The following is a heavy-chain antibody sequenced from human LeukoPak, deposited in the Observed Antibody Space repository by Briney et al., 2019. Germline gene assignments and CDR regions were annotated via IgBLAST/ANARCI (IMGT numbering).Heavy chain of an antibody. V-gene: IGHV3-33*06. CDR1: GFTYSHYG. D-gene: IGHD1-7*01. CDR3: AKGAQRGFDHRNSLEY. Sequence: PGGSLRLSCAASGFTYSHYGMHWVRQAPGKGLEWVAVIWSDGTEKYYGDAVKGRFTISRDNSRNTLYLQMNSLRGEDTAVYYWAKGAQRGFDHRNSLEYWGQGTLVTVSS. J-gene: IGHJ4*02. CDR2: IWSDGTEK.